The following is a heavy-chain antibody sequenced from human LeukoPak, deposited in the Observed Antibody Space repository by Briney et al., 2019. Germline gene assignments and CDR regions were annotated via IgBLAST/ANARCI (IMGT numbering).Heavy chain of an antibody. CDR1: GSTFSISW. CDR2: ISSSSSYI. D-gene: IGHD6-19*01. J-gene: IGHJ4*02. Sequence: GGSLRLSCAASGSTFSISWMAWVRQAPGKGLEWVSSISSSSSYIYYADSVKGRFTISRDNAKNSLYLQMNSLRAEDTAVYYCARDWAAVAGIFDYWGQGTLVTVSS. V-gene: IGHV3-21*01. CDR3: ARDWAAVAGIFDY.